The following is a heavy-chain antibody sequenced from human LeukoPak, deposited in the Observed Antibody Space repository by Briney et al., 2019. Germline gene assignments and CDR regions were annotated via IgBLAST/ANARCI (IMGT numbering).Heavy chain of an antibody. CDR3: ARGITIFGVVSRSDY. J-gene: IGHJ4*02. V-gene: IGHV1-46*03. CDR1: GYTFTSYY. Sequence: ASVKVSCKASGYTFTSYYMHWVRQAPGQGLEWMGIINPSGGSTSYAQKFQGRVTMTRDTSTSTVYMELSCLRSEDTAVYYCARGITIFGVVSRSDYWGQGTLVTVSS. D-gene: IGHD3-3*01. CDR2: INPSGGST.